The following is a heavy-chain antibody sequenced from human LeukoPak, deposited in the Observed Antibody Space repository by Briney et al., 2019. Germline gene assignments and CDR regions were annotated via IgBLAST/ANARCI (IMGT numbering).Heavy chain of an antibody. Sequence: PGGSLRLSCAASGFTFSSYSMNWVRQAPGKGLEWVSSISSSSSYIYYADSVKGRFTISRDNAKNSLYLQMSSLRAEDTAVYYCARDQGAYSSSGDWGQGTLVTVSS. CDR2: ISSSSSYI. V-gene: IGHV3-21*06. J-gene: IGHJ4*02. CDR1: GFTFSSYS. D-gene: IGHD6-6*01. CDR3: ARDQGAYSSSGD.